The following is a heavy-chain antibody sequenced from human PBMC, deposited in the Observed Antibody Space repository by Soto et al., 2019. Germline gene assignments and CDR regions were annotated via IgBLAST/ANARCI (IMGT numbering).Heavy chain of an antibody. CDR3: ARGRTVFDY. Sequence: SETLSLTCAVFGGSFSDYYWSWIRQPPGKGLEWIGEINHGGSTNYNPSLKGRVTISLDTSKNQFSLELTSVTAADTSVYYCARGRTVFDYWGRGTLVTVPQ. D-gene: IGHD2-8*02. CDR2: INHGGST. CDR1: GGSFSDYY. J-gene: IGHJ4*02. V-gene: IGHV4-34*01.